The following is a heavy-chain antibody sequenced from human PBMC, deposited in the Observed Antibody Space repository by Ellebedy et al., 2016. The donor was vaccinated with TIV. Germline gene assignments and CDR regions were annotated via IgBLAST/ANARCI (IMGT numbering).Heavy chain of an antibody. CDR3: ARVLSTVTLNWFDP. CDR1: GFTFHNYG. Sequence: GGSLRLXXAVSGFTFHNYGMTWVRQPPGKGLEWVSDINWNGGSTDYADSVKGRFTISRDNAKNSLYLQMNSLRAEDTALYHCARVLSTVTLNWFDPWGQGTLVTVSS. V-gene: IGHV3-20*01. CDR2: INWNGGST. D-gene: IGHD4-17*01. J-gene: IGHJ5*02.